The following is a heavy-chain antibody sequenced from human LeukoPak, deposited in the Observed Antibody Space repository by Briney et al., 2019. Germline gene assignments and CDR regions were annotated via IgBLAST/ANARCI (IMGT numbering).Heavy chain of an antibody. CDR1: GFTFSSYS. V-gene: IGHV3-21*01. CDR3: ARDHTPYYYDSSGYYPFDY. D-gene: IGHD3-22*01. Sequence: GGSLRLSCAASGFTFSSYSMNWVRQAPGKGLEWVSSISSSSSYIYYADSVKGRFTISRDNAKNSLYLQMNSLRAEDTAVYYCARDHTPYYYDSSGYYPFDYWGQGTLVTVSS. CDR2: ISSSSSYI. J-gene: IGHJ4*02.